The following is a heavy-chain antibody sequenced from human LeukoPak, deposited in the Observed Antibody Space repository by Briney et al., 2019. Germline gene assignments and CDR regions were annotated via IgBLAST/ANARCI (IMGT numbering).Heavy chain of an antibody. V-gene: IGHV3-48*03. CDR3: ARARGDYGEYFDY. Sequence: GGSLRLSRAASGFTFSNYEMNWVRQAPGKGLEWISYISSSGTTIYYADSVKGRFTISRDNAKNSLYLQMNSLRAEDTAVYYCARARGDYGEYFDYWGQGTLVTVSS. J-gene: IGHJ4*02. D-gene: IGHD4-17*01. CDR1: GFTFSNYE. CDR2: ISSSGTTI.